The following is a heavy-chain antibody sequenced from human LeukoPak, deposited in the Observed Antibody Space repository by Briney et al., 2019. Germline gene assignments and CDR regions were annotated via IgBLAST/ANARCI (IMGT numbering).Heavy chain of an antibody. Sequence: PGRSLRLSCAASGFTFSSYAMHWVRQAPGKGLEWVAVISYDGSNKYYADSVKGRFTISRDNSKNTLYLQMNSLRAEDTAVYYCARAGDYDSSLRAFDIWGQGTMVTVSS. V-gene: IGHV3-30-3*01. D-gene: IGHD3-22*01. CDR3: ARAGDYDSSLRAFDI. J-gene: IGHJ3*02. CDR1: GFTFSSYA. CDR2: ISYDGSNK.